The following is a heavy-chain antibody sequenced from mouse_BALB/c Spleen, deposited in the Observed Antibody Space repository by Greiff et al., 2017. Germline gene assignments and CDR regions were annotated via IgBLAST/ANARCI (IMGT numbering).Heavy chain of an antibody. D-gene: IGHD2-4*01. V-gene: IGHV2-9*02. CDR1: GFSLTSYG. Sequence: VQLVESGPGLVAPSQSLSITCTVSGFSLTSYGVHWVRQPPGKGLEWLGVIWAGGSTNYNSALMSRLSISKDNSKSQVFLKMNSLQTDDTAMYYCARDRGKDYGEYYFDYWGQGTTLTVSS. CDR3: ARDRGKDYGEYYFDY. J-gene: IGHJ2*01. CDR2: IWAGGST.